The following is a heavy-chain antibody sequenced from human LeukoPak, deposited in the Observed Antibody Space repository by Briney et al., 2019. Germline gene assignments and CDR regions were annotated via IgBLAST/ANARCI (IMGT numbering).Heavy chain of an antibody. V-gene: IGHV1-24*01. CDR1: GYTLTELS. D-gene: IGHD4-17*01. CDR2: FDPEDGET. J-gene: IGHJ4*02. Sequence: ASVKASCKVSGYTLTELSMHWVRQAPGKGLEWMGGFDPEDGETIYAQKFQGGVTMTEDTSTDTAYMELSSLRSEDTAVYYCASRSVVDGDYVPFDYWGQGTLVTVSS. CDR3: ASRSVVDGDYVPFDY.